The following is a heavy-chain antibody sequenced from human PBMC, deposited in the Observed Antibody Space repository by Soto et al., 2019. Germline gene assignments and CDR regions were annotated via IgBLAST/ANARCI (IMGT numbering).Heavy chain of an antibody. CDR3: AISYDSPGGP. CDR2: IKGDGSAK. D-gene: IGHD3-3*01. CDR1: GFTFSSQW. J-gene: IGHJ5*02. V-gene: IGHV3-7*01. Sequence: EVHLVESGGGLVQPGGSLRLSCAASGFTFSSQWMSWVRQTPWKGLELVANIKGDGSAKYYVDSVRGRFTISRDHAKNSLYLQMNSLRVEDTAVYYCAISYDSPGGPWGQGTMVTVSS.